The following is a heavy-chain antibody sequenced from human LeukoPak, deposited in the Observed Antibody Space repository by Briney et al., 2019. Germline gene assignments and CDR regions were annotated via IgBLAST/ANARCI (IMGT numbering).Heavy chain of an antibody. V-gene: IGHV4-59*01. J-gene: IGHJ4*02. D-gene: IGHD7-27*01. Sequence: LSETLSLTCTVSGGSISSYYWSWIRQPPGKGLEWIGYIYYSGSTNYNPSLKSRVTISVDTSKNQFSLKLSSVTAADTAVYYCAREALGIDYWGQGTLVTVSS. CDR3: AREALGIDY. CDR2: IYYSGST. CDR1: GGSISSYY.